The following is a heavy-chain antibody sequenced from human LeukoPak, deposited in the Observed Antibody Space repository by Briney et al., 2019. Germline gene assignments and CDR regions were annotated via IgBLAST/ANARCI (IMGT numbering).Heavy chain of an antibody. CDR2: IYYSGST. Sequence: SQTLSLTCTVSGGSISSGDYYRSWIRQPPGKGLEWIGYIYYSGSTYYNPSLKSRVTISVDTSKNQFSLKLSSVTAADTAVYYCARSHSHITMIVVVTPWFDPWGQGTLVTVSS. D-gene: IGHD3-22*01. V-gene: IGHV4-30-4*01. J-gene: IGHJ5*02. CDR3: ARSHSHITMIVVVTPWFDP. CDR1: GGSISSGDYY.